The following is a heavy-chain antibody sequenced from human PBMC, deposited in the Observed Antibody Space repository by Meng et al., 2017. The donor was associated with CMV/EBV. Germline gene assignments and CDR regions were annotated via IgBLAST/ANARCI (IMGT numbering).Heavy chain of an antibody. CDR2: FDPEDGET. J-gene: IGHJ5*02. CDR1: GYTLTELS. Sequence: ASVKVSCKVSGYTLTELSMHWVRQAPGKGLEWMGGFDPEDGETIYAQKFQGRVTMTEDTSTDTAYMELSSLRAEDTAVYYCARSIAARRERGPWGQGTLVTVSS. CDR3: ARSIAARRERGP. D-gene: IGHD6-6*01. V-gene: IGHV1-24*01.